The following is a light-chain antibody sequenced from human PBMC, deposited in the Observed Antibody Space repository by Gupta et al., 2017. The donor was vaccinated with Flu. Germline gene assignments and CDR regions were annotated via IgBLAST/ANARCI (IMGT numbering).Light chain of an antibody. Sequence: ITCTSSQSLLRSDGLTYVYWYMQTPGQPPQLLIYVVSNRFRGVPDRFSGRGSGTDFTLTSSRLEADDVGVYYGMQSGQLPLTFGGGTRVEIK. V-gene: IGKV2D-29*01. CDR2: VVS. J-gene: IGKJ4*01. CDR3: MQSGQLPLT. CDR1: QSLLRSDGLTY.